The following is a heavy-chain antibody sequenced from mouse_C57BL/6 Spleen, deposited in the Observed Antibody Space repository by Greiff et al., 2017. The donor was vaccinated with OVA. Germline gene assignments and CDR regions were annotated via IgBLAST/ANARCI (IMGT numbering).Heavy chain of an antibody. J-gene: IGHJ2*01. D-gene: IGHD1-1*01. V-gene: IGHV14-3*01. CDR1: GFNIKNTY. CDR3: ASPYYYGSSPFDY. CDR2: IDPANGNT. Sequence: VQLQQSVAELVRPGASVKLSCTASGFNIKNTYMHWVKQRPEQGLEWIGRIDPANGNTKYAPKFQGKATITADTASNTAYLQLSSLTSEDTAIYYCASPYYYGSSPFDYWGQGTTLTVSS.